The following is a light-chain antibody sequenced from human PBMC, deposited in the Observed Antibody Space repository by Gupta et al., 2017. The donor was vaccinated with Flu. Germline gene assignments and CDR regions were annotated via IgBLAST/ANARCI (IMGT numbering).Light chain of an antibody. CDR2: GAT. CDR1: QRIGDY. Sequence: PSSLSASVGDRVTITCRASQRIGDYLNWYQQKPGEAPKVLIFGATTVQSGVPSRFSGSRSGTDFTLTISRRQPEDFATYCCQQTDSTPSTFGQGTKVEIK. V-gene: IGKV1-39*01. CDR3: QQTDSTPST. J-gene: IGKJ2*02.